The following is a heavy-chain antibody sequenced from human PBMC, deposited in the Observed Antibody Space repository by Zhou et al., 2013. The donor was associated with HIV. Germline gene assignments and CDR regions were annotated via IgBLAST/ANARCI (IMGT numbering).Heavy chain of an antibody. CDR2: IDPKSGDT. CDR1: GYTFTGYY. CDR3: ARELGGVTAAIASY. Sequence: QVQLVQSGAEVKKPGASVKVSCKASGYTFTGYYIQWVRQAPGQVLEWMGWIDPKSGDTKFAQKFQGRVTMTRNTSINTAYIELSSLKSDDSAMYFCARELGGVTAAIASYWGQGTLLIVSS. J-gene: IGHJ4*02. D-gene: IGHD2-2*02. V-gene: IGHV1-2*02.